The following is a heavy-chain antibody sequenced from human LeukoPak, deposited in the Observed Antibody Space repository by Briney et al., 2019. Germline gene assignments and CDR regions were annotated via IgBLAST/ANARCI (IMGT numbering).Heavy chain of an antibody. CDR3: ARTYGSSGLGYFDL. CDR1: GGSISSYY. D-gene: IGHD6-13*01. J-gene: IGHJ2*01. Sequence: PSETLSLTCTVSGGSISSYYWSWIRQPPGKGLEWIGYNYYSGSTNYSPSLKSRLTISVDTSKNQFSLKLSSVTAADTAVYYCARTYGSSGLGYFDLWGRGTLVTVSS. V-gene: IGHV4-59*01. CDR2: NYYSGST.